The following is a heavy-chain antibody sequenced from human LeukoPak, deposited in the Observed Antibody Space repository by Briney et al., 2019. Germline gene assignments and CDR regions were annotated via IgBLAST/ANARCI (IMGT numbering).Heavy chain of an antibody. J-gene: IGHJ4*02. CDR1: GGSFSGYY. D-gene: IGHD3-3*01. Sequence: SETLSLTCAVYGGSFSGYYWSWIRQPPGKGLEWIGEINHSGSTNYNPSLESRVTISVDTSKNQFSLKLSSVTAADTAVYYCARAFYDFWSGYHNPFDYWGQGTLVTVSS. CDR2: INHSGST. CDR3: ARAFYDFWSGYHNPFDY. V-gene: IGHV4-34*01.